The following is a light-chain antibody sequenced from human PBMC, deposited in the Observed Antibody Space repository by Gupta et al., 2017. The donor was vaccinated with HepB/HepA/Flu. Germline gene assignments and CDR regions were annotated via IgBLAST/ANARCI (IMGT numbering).Light chain of an antibody. CDR2: GAS. CDR3: QQYKNWPRT. V-gene: IGKV3-15*01. J-gene: IGKJ4*02. CDR1: QSVSSC. Sequence: ILMTQSPATLSVSPGERVTLTCRASQSVSSCVAWYQQRPGQAPRLLIYGASTRATGIPARFSGSGSGTEFTLTISSLQSEDFAVYYCQQYKNWPRTFGRGTKVEIK.